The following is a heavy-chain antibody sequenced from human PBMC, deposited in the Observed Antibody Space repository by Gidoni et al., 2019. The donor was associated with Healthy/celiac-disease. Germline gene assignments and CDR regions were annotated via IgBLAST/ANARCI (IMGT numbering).Heavy chain of an antibody. CDR1: GGSFSGYY. J-gene: IGHJ6*02. CDR3: ARTSPITTFYYYGMDV. D-gene: IGHD3-22*01. CDR2: SNHSGST. V-gene: IGHV4-34*01. Sequence: QVQLQQWGAGLLKPSETLSLTCAVYGGSFSGYYWSWIRQPPGQGLEWIGESNHSGSTNYNPSLKSRVTISVDTSKNQFSLKLSSVTAADTAVYYCARTSPITTFYYYGMDVWGQGTTVTVSS.